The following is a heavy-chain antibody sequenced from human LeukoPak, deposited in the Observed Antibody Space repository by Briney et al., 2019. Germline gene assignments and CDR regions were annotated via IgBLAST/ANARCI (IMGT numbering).Heavy chain of an antibody. J-gene: IGHJ5*02. Sequence: GGSLRLSCAASGFTFSDYYMSWIRQAPGKGLEWVSYISSSDSTIYYADSVKGRFTISRDNAKNSLYLQMNSLRAEDTAVYYCARDSVSGDWNDVAFDPWGQGTLVTVSS. CDR2: ISSSDSTI. V-gene: IGHV3-11*04. CDR3: ARDSVSGDWNDVAFDP. D-gene: IGHD1-1*01. CDR1: GFTFSDYY.